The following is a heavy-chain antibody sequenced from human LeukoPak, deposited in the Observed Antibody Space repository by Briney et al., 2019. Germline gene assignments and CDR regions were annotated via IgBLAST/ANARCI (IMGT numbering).Heavy chain of an antibody. CDR3: ARGIRDFWSGYLYYFDY. J-gene: IGHJ4*02. D-gene: IGHD3-3*01. Sequence: VASVKVSCKASGGTFSSYAISWVRQAPGQGLEWMGGIIPIFGTANYAQKFQGRVTITADESTSTAYMELSSLRSEDTAVYYCARGIRDFWSGYLYYFDYWGQGTLVTVSS. CDR2: IIPIFGTA. V-gene: IGHV1-69*13. CDR1: GGTFSSYA.